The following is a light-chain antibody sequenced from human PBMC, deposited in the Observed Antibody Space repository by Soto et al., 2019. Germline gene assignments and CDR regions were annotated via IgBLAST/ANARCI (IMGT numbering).Light chain of an antibody. J-gene: IGKJ3*01. CDR3: QKFNNYPLS. V-gene: IGKV1-5*03. CDR1: QSISSW. CDR2: KAS. Sequence: DIQMTQSPSILSASVGDRVTITCRASQSISSWLAWYQQKPGKAPNLLIYKASHLENGVPSRFSGSGSGTEFTLTISSLQPGDFATYYCQKFNNYPLSFGPGTKVDIK.